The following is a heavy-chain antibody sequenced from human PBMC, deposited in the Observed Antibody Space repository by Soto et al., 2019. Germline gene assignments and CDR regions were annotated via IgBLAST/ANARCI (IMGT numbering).Heavy chain of an antibody. CDR3: ARRFYDSSGEYSQH. D-gene: IGHD3-22*01. Sequence: QVQLVQSGAEVKKPGSSVKVSCKASGGTFSSYAISWVRQAPGQGLEWMGGIIPIFGTANYAQKIQGRVTIAEDEPTSTANVELSSLSSVATAVFYCARRFYDSSGEYSQHWGQGTLVTVSS. CDR1: GGTFSSYA. J-gene: IGHJ1*01. CDR2: IIPIFGTA. V-gene: IGHV1-69*12.